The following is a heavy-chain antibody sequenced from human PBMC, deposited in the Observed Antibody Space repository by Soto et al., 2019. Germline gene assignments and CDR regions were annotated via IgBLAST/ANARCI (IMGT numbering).Heavy chain of an antibody. CDR2: ISGSGGST. CDR1: GFTFSSYA. CDR3: AKDNGGVTIFGVQDV. Sequence: GGTLRLSCAASGFTFSSYAMSWVRQAPGKGLEWVSAISGSGGSTYYADSVKGRFTISRDNSKNTLYLQMNSLRAEDTAVYYCAKDNGGVTIFGVQDVWGQGTTVTVSS. J-gene: IGHJ6*02. V-gene: IGHV3-23*01. D-gene: IGHD3-3*01.